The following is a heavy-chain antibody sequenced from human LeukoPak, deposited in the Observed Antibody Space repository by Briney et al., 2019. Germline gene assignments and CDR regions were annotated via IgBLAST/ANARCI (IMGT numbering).Heavy chain of an antibody. Sequence: SETLSLTCTVSGGSISSYYWSWIRQPPGKGLEWIGYIYHSGSTYYNPSLKSRDTISVDRSKNQFSLKLSSVTAADTAVYYCARDGRDGYNFLDYWGQGTLVTVSS. CDR3: ARDGRDGYNFLDY. D-gene: IGHD5-24*01. J-gene: IGHJ4*02. CDR2: IYHSGST. V-gene: IGHV4-59*12. CDR1: GGSISSYY.